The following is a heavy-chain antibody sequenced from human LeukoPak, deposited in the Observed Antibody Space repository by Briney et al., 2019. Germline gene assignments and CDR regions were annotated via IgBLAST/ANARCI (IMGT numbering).Heavy chain of an antibody. CDR2: IYYSGST. V-gene: IGHV4-39*01. CDR1: GGSISSSSYY. D-gene: IGHD1-14*01. J-gene: IGHJ5*02. CDR3: ARHDRKYFGVGNWFDP. Sequence: SETLSLTCTVSGGSISSSSYYWGWIRQPPGKGLEWIGSIYYSGSTYYNPSLKSRVTISVDTSKNQFSLKLSSVTAADTAVYYCARHDRKYFGVGNWFDPWGQGTLVTVSS.